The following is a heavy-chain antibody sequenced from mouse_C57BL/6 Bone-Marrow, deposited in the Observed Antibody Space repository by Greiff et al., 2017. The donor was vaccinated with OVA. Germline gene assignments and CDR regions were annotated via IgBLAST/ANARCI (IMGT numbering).Heavy chain of an antibody. J-gene: IGHJ4*01. D-gene: IGHD1-1*01. CDR3: ALYGSSSYYYAMDY. V-gene: IGHV1-42*01. CDR2: INPSTGGT. CDR1: GYSFTGYY. Sequence: VQLKESGPELVKPGASVKISCKASGYSFTGYYMNWVKQSPEKSLEWIGEINPSTGGTTYNQKFKAKATLTVDKSSSTAYMQLKSLTSEDSAVYYCALYGSSSYYYAMDYWGQGTSVTVSS.